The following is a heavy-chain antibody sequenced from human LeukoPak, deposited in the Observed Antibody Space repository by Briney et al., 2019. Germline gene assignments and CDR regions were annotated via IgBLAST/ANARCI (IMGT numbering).Heavy chain of an antibody. J-gene: IGHJ4*02. CDR2: IYHSGST. D-gene: IGHD2-15*01. Sequence: PSETLSLTCTVSGYSISMGYYWGWLRQPPGKGLEWIGSIYHSGSTYYNPSLKSRVSISVDTSKNQFSLKLSSVTAADTAVYYCARDAEDNYFDYWGQGTLVTVSS. V-gene: IGHV4-38-2*02. CDR1: GYSISMGYY. CDR3: ARDAEDNYFDY.